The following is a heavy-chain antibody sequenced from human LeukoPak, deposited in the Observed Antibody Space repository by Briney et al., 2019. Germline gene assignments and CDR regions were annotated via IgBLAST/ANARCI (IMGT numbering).Heavy chain of an antibody. CDR1: GGSISSYY. Sequence: PSETLSLTCTVSGGSISSYYWSWIRQPPGKGLEWIGYVYYSGSTNYNPSLKSRVIISLDTSKNQFSLKLSSVTAADTAVYYCARSQYSAVLYDYWGQGTLVTVSS. V-gene: IGHV4-59*01. D-gene: IGHD2-2*01. CDR2: VYYSGST. CDR3: ARSQYSAVLYDY. J-gene: IGHJ4*02.